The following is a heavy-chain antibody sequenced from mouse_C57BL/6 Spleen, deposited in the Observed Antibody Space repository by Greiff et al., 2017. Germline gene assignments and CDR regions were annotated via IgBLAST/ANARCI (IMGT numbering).Heavy chain of an antibody. V-gene: IGHV1-76*01. Sequence: QVQLQQSGAELVRPGASVKLSCKASGYTFTDYYINWVKQRPGQGLEWIARIDPGSGNTYYNEKFKGKATLTAEKSSSTAYMQLSSLTSEDSAVYFCARSGWDWYFDVWGTGTTVTVSS. J-gene: IGHJ1*03. CDR2: IDPGSGNT. CDR3: ARSGWDWYFDV. D-gene: IGHD1-1*02. CDR1: GYTFTDYY.